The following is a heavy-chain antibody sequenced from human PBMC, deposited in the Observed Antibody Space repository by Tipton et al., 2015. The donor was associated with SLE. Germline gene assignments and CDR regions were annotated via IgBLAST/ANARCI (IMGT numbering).Heavy chain of an antibody. CDR2: IWYDGSNK. Sequence: SLRLSCAASGFTFSTSAMQWVRQAPGKGLAWVAVIWYDGSNKFYADSVKGRFTISRDNSKNTVSLQMNSLRVEDTAVYFCARGRGGEFLDYWGQGTLVTVSS. J-gene: IGHJ4*02. CDR3: ARGRGGEFLDY. CDR1: GFTFSTSA. D-gene: IGHD3-16*01. V-gene: IGHV3-33*01.